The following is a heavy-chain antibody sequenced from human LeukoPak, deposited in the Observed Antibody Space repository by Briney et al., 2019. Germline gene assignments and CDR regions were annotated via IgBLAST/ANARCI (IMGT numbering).Heavy chain of an antibody. CDR3: ARRGGGKYYDILTGRHFDY. V-gene: IGHV5-51*01. CDR1: GYTFSSYW. D-gene: IGHD3-9*01. J-gene: IGHJ4*02. CDR2: IYPGDSDT. Sequence: GESLKISCKGSGYTFSSYWIGWVRQMPGKGLEWMGIIYPGDSDTKYSPSFQGQVTISVDKSISPAYQQWSGLKAPDAAMYYSARRGGGKYYDILTGRHFDYWGQGTLVTVSS.